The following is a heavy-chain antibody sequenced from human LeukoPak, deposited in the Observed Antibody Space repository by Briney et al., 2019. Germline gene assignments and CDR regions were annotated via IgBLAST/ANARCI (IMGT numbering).Heavy chain of an antibody. J-gene: IGHJ4*02. Sequence: ASVKVSCKASGYTFTDYYMHWVRQAPGQGLEWMGRINPNSGGTNYAQKFQGRVTITRNTSISTAYMDLSSLRSEDTAVYYCARGLAKRDRRAKRGYSYGYFDYWGQGTLVTVSS. CDR1: GYTFTDYY. D-gene: IGHD5-18*01. CDR2: INPNSGGT. V-gene: IGHV1-2*06. CDR3: ARGLAKRDRRAKRGYSYGYFDY.